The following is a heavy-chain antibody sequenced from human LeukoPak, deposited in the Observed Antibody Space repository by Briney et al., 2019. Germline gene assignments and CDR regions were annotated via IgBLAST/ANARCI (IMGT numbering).Heavy chain of an antibody. Sequence: GGSLRLSCVVSGFTFSSYAMSWVRQAPGKGLEWVSGISGSGGSTYYADSVKGRFTISRDNAKKSVYLQMNSLRVDDMALYYCAKGDGYYYDSSGYYTDWGQGTLVTVSS. CDR3: AKGDGYYYDSSGYYTD. CDR2: ISGSGGST. D-gene: IGHD3-22*01. V-gene: IGHV3-23*01. CDR1: GFTFSSYA. J-gene: IGHJ4*02.